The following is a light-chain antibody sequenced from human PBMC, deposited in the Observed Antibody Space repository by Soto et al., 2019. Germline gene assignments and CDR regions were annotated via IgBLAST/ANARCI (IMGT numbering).Light chain of an antibody. Sequence: DIQMTQSPSTLSASVGDRVTITCRASQSISSWLAWYQQKPGKAPKLLIYEASSLKSGVPSRFSGSGSATEFTLTISSLQPDDFATYYCEDYSSSLGLTFGGGTKVDIK. CDR2: EAS. V-gene: IGKV1-5*03. J-gene: IGKJ4*01. CDR3: EDYSSSLGLT. CDR1: QSISSW.